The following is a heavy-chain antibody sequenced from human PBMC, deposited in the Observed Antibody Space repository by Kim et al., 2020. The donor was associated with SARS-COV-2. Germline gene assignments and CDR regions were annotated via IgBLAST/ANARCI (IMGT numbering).Heavy chain of an antibody. J-gene: IGHJ4*02. D-gene: IGHD1-1*01. V-gene: IGHV3-30*04. CDR3: ARVGIPRQRDDLGFDY. CDR2: ISYDGSNK. Sequence: GGSLRLSCAASGFTFSSYAMHWVRQAPGKGLEWVAIISYDGSNKYYADSVKGRFTISRDNSKSTVNLQMNSLRDKDTAVYYCARVGIPRQRDDLGFDYWGPGTLGTASS. CDR1: GFTFSSYA.